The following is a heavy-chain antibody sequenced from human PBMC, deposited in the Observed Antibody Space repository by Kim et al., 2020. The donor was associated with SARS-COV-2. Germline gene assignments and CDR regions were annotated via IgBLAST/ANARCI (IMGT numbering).Heavy chain of an antibody. V-gene: IGHV1-24*01. CDR3: ATSPAVIAAAGTQLVNNRFDP. D-gene: IGHD6-13*01. CDR1: GYTLTELS. CDR2: FDPEDGET. J-gene: IGHJ5*02. Sequence: ASVKVSCKVSGYTLTELSMHWVRQAPGKGLEWMGGFDPEDGETIYAQKFQGRVTMTEDTSSDTAYMELSSLRSEETAVYYCATSPAVIAAAGTQLVNNRFDPWGQGTLVTVSS.